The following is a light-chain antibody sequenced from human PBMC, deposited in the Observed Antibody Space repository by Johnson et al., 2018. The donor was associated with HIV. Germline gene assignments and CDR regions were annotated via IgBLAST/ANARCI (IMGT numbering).Light chain of an antibody. V-gene: IGLV1-51*02. CDR3: GTWNSSLSAHDYV. CDR1: NSNIGNNY. J-gene: IGLJ1*01. CDR2: ENN. Sequence: QSVLTQPPSVSAAPGQKVTISCSGSNSNIGNNYISWYQHLPGTAPKLLIYENNKRPSGIPDRFSGSKSDTSATLGITGLQTGDEADYYCGTWNSSLSAHDYVFGTGTKVIVL.